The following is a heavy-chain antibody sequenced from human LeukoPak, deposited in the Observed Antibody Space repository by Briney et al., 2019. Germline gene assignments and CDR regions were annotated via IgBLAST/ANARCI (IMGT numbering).Heavy chain of an antibody. D-gene: IGHD6-13*01. Sequence: PSEPLSLTCTVSGDSISSHYWSWIRQPAGKGLEWIGRIYTSGSTNYNPSLKSRVTMSVDTSKNQFSLKLSSVTAADTAVYYCASEVAAAGFDPWGQGTLVTVSS. V-gene: IGHV4-4*07. J-gene: IGHJ5*02. CDR2: IYTSGST. CDR3: ASEVAAAGFDP. CDR1: GDSISSHY.